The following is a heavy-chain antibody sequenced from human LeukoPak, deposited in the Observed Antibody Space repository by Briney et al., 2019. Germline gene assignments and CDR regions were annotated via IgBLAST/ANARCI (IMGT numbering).Heavy chain of an antibody. J-gene: IGHJ4*02. Sequence: ASVKVSCKASGYPFTDYYIHWVRQAPGQGFECMGWIFPNSGGTYYAQKFQGRVTMTRDTSINTAYMELTSLSSDDTAVYYCARVVPTTTHFDYWGQGTLVAVSS. CDR2: IFPNSGGT. D-gene: IGHD1-26*01. V-gene: IGHV1-2*02. CDR1: GYPFTDYY. CDR3: ARVVPTTTHFDY.